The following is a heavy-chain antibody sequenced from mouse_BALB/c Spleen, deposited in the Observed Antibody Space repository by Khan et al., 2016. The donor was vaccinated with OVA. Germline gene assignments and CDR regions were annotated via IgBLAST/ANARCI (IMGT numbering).Heavy chain of an antibody. V-gene: IGHV1-7*01. CDR3: SRRGRRWDFDY. J-gene: IGHJ2*01. Sequence: VKLLESGAELAKPGASVKMSCKASGYTFINYWILWVKQRSGQGMEWIGYNIPSIGDTENNQSFKDQATLTADKSSRTSYMQLSSLTSEDSAVXYSSRRGRRWDFDYWGQGTTLTVSS. CDR2: NIPSIGDT. CDR1: GYTFINYW. D-gene: IGHD1-1*02.